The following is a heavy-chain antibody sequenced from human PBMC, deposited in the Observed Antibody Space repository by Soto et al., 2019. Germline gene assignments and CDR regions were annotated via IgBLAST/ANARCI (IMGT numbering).Heavy chain of an antibody. CDR3: AQCLLGVNYYYGMDV. Sequence: QVQLVQSGAEVKKPGSSVKVSCKASGGTFSSYAINWVRQAPGQGLEWMGGIIPIFGTADYAQKFQGRVTITADQSTSTAFMELSSLRSEDTAVYYCAQCLLGVNYYYGMDVWGQGTTVTVSS. CDR1: GGTFSSYA. V-gene: IGHV1-69*12. D-gene: IGHD3-16*01. J-gene: IGHJ6*02. CDR2: IIPIFGTA.